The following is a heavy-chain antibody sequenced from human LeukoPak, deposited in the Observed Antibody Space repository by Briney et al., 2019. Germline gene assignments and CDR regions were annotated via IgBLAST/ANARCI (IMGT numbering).Heavy chain of an antibody. J-gene: IGHJ3*02. CDR1: GGSISSGSYY. CDR3: ARGSTPYYDFWSGYRELDAFDI. D-gene: IGHD3-3*01. CDR2: IYTRGST. Sequence: PSETLSLTCTVSGGSISSGSYYWSWIRQPAGKGLEWIGRIYTRGSTNYNPSLKSRVTISVDTSKNQFSLKLSSVTAADTAVYYCARGSTPYYDFWSGYRELDAFDIWGQGTMVTVSS. V-gene: IGHV4-61*02.